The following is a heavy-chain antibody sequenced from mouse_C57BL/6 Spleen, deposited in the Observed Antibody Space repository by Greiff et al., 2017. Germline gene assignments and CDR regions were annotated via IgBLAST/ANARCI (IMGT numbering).Heavy chain of an antibody. J-gene: IGHJ3*01. D-gene: IGHD2-2*01. CDR1: GFSLSTSGMG. V-gene: IGHV8-12*01. Sequence: QVQLKESGPGILQSSPTLSLTCSFSGFSLSTSGMGVSWIRQPSGKGLEWLAHIYWDDDKRYNPSLKSQLTISKATSRNQVFLKITSVDTADTATYYCARRHGYDGFWFAYWGQGTLVTVSA. CDR3: ARRHGYDGFWFAY. CDR2: IYWDDDK.